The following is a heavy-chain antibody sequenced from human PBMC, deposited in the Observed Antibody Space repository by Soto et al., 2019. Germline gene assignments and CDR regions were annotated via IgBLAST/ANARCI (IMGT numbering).Heavy chain of an antibody. Sequence: KRLEWMGWINAGNGNTKYSQKFQGRVTITRDTSASTAYMELSSLRSEDTAVYYCSRTRSLGTAVDNYFGYRGQATLV. CDR2: INAGNGNT. J-gene: IGHJ4*02. V-gene: IGHV1-3*01. CDR3: SRTRSLGTAVDNYFGY. D-gene: IGHD6-19*01.